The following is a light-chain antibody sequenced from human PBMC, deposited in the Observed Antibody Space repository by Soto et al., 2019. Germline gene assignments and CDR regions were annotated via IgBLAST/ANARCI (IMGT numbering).Light chain of an antibody. Sequence: ATPSCWASQDVSSNLAWYQQKPGKAPKFFISGASTRENGFPSRFRGSESGTECTLTITAQQPDHFAFHLLLQPTTRPGTFDQGTKADIK. J-gene: IGKJ1*01. CDR1: QDVSSN. CDR2: GAS. V-gene: IGKV3-15*01. CDR3: LQPTTRPGT.